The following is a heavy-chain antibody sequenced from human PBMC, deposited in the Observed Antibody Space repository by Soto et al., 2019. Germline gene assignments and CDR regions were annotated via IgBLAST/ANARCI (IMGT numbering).Heavy chain of an antibody. CDR1: GYTFTSYG. D-gene: IGHD6-6*01. J-gene: IGHJ3*02. Sequence: ASVKLSCKASGYTFTSYGISWVRQAPGQGLEWMGWMNPNSGNTGYAQKFQGRVTMTRNTSISTAYMELSSLRSEDTAVYYCARYIAARLRAFDIWGQGTMVTVSS. CDR2: MNPNSGNT. CDR3: ARYIAARLRAFDI. V-gene: IGHV1-8*02.